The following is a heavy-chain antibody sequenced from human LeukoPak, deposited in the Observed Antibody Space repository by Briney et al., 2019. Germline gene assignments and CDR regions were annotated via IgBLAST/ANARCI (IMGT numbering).Heavy chain of an antibody. V-gene: IGHV4-59*01. CDR3: ARAISAWSYFYYMDV. CDR2: FYYSRGT. Sequence: SETLSLTCTVSGDSITSFYWSWIRQSPGKGLEWIGYFYYSRGTTYNPSLRSRANISADTSQNQFSPKLRSVTAADTAVYYCARAISAWSYFYYMDVWGKGTTVTVSS. CDR1: GDSITSFY. D-gene: IGHD6-19*01. J-gene: IGHJ6*03.